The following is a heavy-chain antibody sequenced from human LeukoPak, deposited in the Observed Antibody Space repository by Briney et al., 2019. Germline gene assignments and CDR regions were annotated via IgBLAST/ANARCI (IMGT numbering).Heavy chain of an antibody. CDR3: ARANGQLWTTPDY. Sequence: GGSLRLSCAASGFTFSSYAMSWVRQAPGKGLEWVSAISGSGSSTYYADSVKGRFTISRDNSKNTLYLQMNSLRPEDTAVYFCARANGQLWTTPDYWGQGTLVTISS. CDR2: ISGSGSST. CDR1: GFTFSSYA. V-gene: IGHV3-23*01. D-gene: IGHD5-18*01. J-gene: IGHJ4*02.